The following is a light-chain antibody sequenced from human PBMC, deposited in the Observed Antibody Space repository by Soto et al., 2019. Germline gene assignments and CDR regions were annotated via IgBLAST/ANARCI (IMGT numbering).Light chain of an antibody. V-gene: IGLV2-14*01. Sequence: QSALTQPASVSGSPGQSITISCTGTSSDIGRFNYVSWYQQHPGKVPKLMIYEVSNRPSGVSNCFSGYKSGNTASLPISGLQAEDEADYYCSSHTLSNTQVFGGGTQLNVL. CDR2: EVS. CDR1: SSDIGRFNY. CDR3: SSHTLSNTQV. J-gene: IGLJ3*02.